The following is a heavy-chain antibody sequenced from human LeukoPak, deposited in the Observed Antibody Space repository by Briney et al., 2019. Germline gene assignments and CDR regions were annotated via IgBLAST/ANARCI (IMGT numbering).Heavy chain of an antibody. Sequence: GGSLRLSCAASGFTFSSYDMTWIRQAPGKGLEWVSAIRGSGGTTFYADSVKGRFTISRDNLRNTLYLQMNSLRADDTAVYFCARDPNGDYIGAFDFQRWGQGTQVTVSS. CDR1: GFTFSSYD. CDR2: IRGSGGTT. D-gene: IGHD4-17*01. CDR3: ARDPNGDYIGAFDFQR. J-gene: IGHJ1*01. V-gene: IGHV3-23*01.